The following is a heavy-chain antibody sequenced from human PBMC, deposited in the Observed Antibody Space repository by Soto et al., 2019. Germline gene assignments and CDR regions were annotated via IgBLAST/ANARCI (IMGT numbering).Heavy chain of an antibody. Sequence: PETLDLTCFVSGYSITTGAYYWSWIRHHPGKGLEWIGSFYSSGSIIYNPSLRSRVSISGDTSSNQFSMSLTSVTAADTARYYCARMYSSGSGWFHPWGQGTLVTAS. CDR2: FYSSGSI. D-gene: IGHD6-19*01. J-gene: IGHJ5*02. CDR1: GYSITTGAYY. V-gene: IGHV4-39*07. CDR3: ARMYSSGSGWFHP.